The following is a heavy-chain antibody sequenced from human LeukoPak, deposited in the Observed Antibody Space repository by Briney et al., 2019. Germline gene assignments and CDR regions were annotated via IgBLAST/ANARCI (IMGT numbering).Heavy chain of an antibody. D-gene: IGHD4-17*01. Sequence: GGSLRLSCAASGFTFSSYSMNWVRQAPGEGLEWVSAISGSGGDTYYADSVKGRFTNSRDNSKSTLYLQLNSLRAEDTAVYYCAKARGTDYGDYVIFDYWGQGTLVTVSS. J-gene: IGHJ4*02. CDR2: ISGSGGDT. CDR3: AKARGTDYGDYVIFDY. V-gene: IGHV3-23*01. CDR1: GFTFSSYS.